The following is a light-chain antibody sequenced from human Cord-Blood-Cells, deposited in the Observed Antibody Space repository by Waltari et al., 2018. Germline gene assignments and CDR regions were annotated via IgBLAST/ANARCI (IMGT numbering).Light chain of an antibody. CDR1: QSVSSY. V-gene: IGKV3-11*01. CDR3: QQRSNWPLT. J-gene: IGKJ4*01. Sequence: EIVLTQSPATLSLSPGERATLSCRASQSVSSYLAWYQQTPGQAPRLLIYDASNRATGIPARFSGSGSGTDITLTISSLEPEDFAVYYCQQRSNWPLTFGGGTKVEIK. CDR2: DAS.